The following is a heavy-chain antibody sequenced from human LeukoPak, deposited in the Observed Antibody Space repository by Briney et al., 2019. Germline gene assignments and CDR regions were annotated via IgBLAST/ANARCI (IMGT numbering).Heavy chain of an antibody. D-gene: IGHD2-21*01. Sequence: GGSLRLSCAASGFTLSGSAVHWVRQASGKRLEWVGRIRNKPNNYATAYAASVKGRFTISRDDSKNTAYLQMNSLKTEDTAVYYCLSYSSAQTFDCWGQGTLVTVSS. CDR2: IRNKPNNYAT. CDR3: LSYSSAQTFDC. V-gene: IGHV3-73*01. J-gene: IGHJ4*02. CDR1: GFTLSGSA.